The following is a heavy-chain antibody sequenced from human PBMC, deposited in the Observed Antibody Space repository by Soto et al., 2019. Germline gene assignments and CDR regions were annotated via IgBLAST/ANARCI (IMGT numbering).Heavy chain of an antibody. CDR3: ARLPLA. CDR1: GFTFSSYP. Sequence: SGGSLRLSCAASGFTFSSYPMHWVRQAPGKGLEWVAFISYNTNNKQYADSVRGRFTISRDNGKKTVYLQMSSLRPEDTAVYYCARLPLAWGQGTLVTVSS. V-gene: IGHV3-30-3*01. J-gene: IGHJ5*02. CDR2: ISYNTNNK.